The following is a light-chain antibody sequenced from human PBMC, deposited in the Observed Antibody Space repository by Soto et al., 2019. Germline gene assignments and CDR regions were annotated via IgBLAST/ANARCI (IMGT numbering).Light chain of an antibody. CDR3: QQYGRAPIT. Sequence: IVLTQSPGTLSLSPGERATLSCRASQTISNSLLACYQQKPGQSPRLLIYGASSRATGIPDRFIGSGSGTDFTLTISRLEPEDFAVYACQQYGRAPITFGQGTRLEIK. CDR1: QTISNSL. V-gene: IGKV3-20*01. CDR2: GAS. J-gene: IGKJ5*01.